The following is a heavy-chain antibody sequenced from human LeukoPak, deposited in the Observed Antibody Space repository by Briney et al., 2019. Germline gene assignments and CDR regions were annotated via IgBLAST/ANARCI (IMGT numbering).Heavy chain of an antibody. V-gene: IGHV3-13*01. Sequence: GGSLRLSCAASGFTFSSYDMHWVRQATGKGLEWVSAIGTAGDTYYPGSVKGRFTISRENAKNSLYLQMNSLRAGDTAVYYCARVGTGDYAFDIWGQGTMVTVSS. J-gene: IGHJ3*02. CDR3: ARVGTGDYAFDI. CDR2: IGTAGDT. CDR1: GFTFSSYD. D-gene: IGHD7-27*01.